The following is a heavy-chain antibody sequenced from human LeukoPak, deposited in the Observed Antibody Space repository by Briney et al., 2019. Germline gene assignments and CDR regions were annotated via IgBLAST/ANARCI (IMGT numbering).Heavy chain of an antibody. CDR2: ISASGGST. CDR3: AKGGKWDVTPFDY. J-gene: IGHJ4*02. D-gene: IGHD1-26*01. V-gene: IGHV3-23*01. CDR1: GFTFSSSA. Sequence: GGSLRLSCAASGFTFSSSAMSWVRQVPGKGLEWVSGISASGGSTYYADSVKGRFTISRDNSKNTLYLQVNSLRAEDTAVYYCAKGGKWDVTPFDYWGQGTLVTVSS.